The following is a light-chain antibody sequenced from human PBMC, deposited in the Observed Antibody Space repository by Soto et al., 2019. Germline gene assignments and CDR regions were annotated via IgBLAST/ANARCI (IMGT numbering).Light chain of an antibody. CDR1: SSDFGGYNV. CDR3: CSYADTSTFWVV. V-gene: IGLV2-23*03. CDR2: EGT. J-gene: IGLJ3*02. Sequence: QPALTQPASVSGSPGQSITISCSGTSSDFGGYNVVSWYQQHPGKAPKLIIYEGTKRPSGVSNRFSGSKSGNAASLTISGLQTEDEADYYCCSYADTSTFWVVFGGGTKLTVL.